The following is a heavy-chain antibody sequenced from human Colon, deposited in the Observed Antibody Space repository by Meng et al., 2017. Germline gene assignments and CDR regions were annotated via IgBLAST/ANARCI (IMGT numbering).Heavy chain of an antibody. CDR3: VKSDIVVVVDELGDH. CDR2: IRASGGVT. D-gene: IGHD2-15*01. V-gene: IGHV3-23*01. CDR1: GFTFSNYV. Sequence: GGSLRLSCAASGFTFSNYVMSWVRQAPGKGLEWVSAIRASGGVTYDEDSVKGRFTISRDNSKNTLYLQMNSLRAEDTAVYYCVKSDIVVVVDELGDHWGQGTLVTVSS. J-gene: IGHJ4*02.